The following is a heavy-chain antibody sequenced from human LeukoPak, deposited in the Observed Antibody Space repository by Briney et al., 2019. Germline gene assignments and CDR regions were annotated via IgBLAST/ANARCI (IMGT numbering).Heavy chain of an antibody. J-gene: IGHJ5*02. Sequence: SETLSLTCTVSGGSISSHYWSWIRQPPGKGLEWIGYIYYSGSTNYNPSLKSRATISVDTSKNQFSLKLSSVTAADTAVYYCVRGLLLRRDWFDPWGQGTLVTVSS. CDR2: IYYSGST. CDR3: VRGLLLRRDWFDP. CDR1: GGSISSHY. D-gene: IGHD3-22*01. V-gene: IGHV4-59*11.